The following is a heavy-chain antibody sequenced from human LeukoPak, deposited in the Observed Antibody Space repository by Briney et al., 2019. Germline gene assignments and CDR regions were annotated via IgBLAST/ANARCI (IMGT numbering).Heavy chain of an antibody. CDR1: GGSFSGYY. CDR3: ARGRLYYDFWSGYLYYFDY. CDR2: INLSGST. J-gene: IGHJ4*02. Sequence: SETLSLTCAVYGGSFSGYYWSWIRQPPGKGLEWIGEINLSGSTNYNPSLKSRVTISVDTSKNQFSLKLSSVTAADTAVCYCARGRLYYDFWSGYLYYFDYWGQGTLVTVSS. V-gene: IGHV4-34*01. D-gene: IGHD3-3*01.